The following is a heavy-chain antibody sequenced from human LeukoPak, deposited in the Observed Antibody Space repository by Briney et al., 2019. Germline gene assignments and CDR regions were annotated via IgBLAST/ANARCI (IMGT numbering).Heavy chain of an antibody. D-gene: IGHD5-12*01. CDR2: ISVYNGNT. CDR3: ARDLRSGSFPPPFDY. V-gene: IGHV1-18*04. Sequence: ASVKVSCKASGYAFTNYGISWVRQAPGQGLEWMGWISVYNGNTNYAENLQGRVTVTTDTSTNTAYMELRSLRSDDTAVYYCARDLRSGSFPPPFDYWGQGTLVTVSS. CDR1: GYAFTNYG. J-gene: IGHJ4*02.